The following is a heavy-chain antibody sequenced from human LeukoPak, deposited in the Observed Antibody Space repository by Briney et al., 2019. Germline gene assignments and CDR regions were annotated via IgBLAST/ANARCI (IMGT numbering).Heavy chain of an antibody. CDR2: IKQDGSEK. J-gene: IGHJ4*02. V-gene: IGHV3-7*01. CDR3: ARERTESSWGPAFFDY. CDR1: GFTFSSYW. D-gene: IGHD6-13*01. Sequence: PGRSLRLSCAASGFTFSSYWMSWVRQAPGKGLEWVANIKQDGSEKYYVDSVKGRFTISRDNAKNSLYLQMNSLRAEDTAVYYCARERTESSWGPAFFDYWGQGTLVTVSS.